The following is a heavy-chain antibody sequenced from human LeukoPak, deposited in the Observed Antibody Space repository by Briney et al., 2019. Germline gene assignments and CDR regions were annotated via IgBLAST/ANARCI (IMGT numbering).Heavy chain of an antibody. D-gene: IGHD3-22*01. CDR1: GFTFNSYA. V-gene: IGHV3-49*04. CDR2: IRSKAYGGTT. J-gene: IGHJ6*03. CDR3: TRLPLINSYYYYYMDV. Sequence: GGSLRLSCAASGFTFNSYALHWVRQAPGKGLKWVGFIRSKAYGGTTEYAASVKGRFTISRDDSKSIAYLQMNSLKTEDTAVYYCTRLPLINSYYYYYMDVWGKGTTVTISS.